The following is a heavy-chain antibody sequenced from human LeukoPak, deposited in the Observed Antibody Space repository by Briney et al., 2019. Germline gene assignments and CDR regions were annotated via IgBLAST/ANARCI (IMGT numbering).Heavy chain of an antibody. CDR2: SVSGGST. V-gene: IGHV3-23*01. D-gene: IGHD2-15*01. Sequence: GGSLRLSCAASGFTFSSYAMSWVRQAPGKGLEWVSVSGGSTYYADSVKGRFTISRDNSKNTLYLQMNSLKTEDTAVYYCTTGIKTADHWGQGTLVTVSS. J-gene: IGHJ4*02. CDR1: GFTFSSYA. CDR3: TTGIKTADH.